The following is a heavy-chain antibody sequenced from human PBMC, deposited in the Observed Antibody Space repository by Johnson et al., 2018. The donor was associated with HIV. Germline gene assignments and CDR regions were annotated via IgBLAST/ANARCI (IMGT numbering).Heavy chain of an antibody. Sequence: QVQLVESGGGLVKPGGSLRLSCAASGFSFNDYYMSWIRQAPGKGLEWVSYISNSGSTINYADSVKGRFTISRDNAENSLYLQMNSLRAEDTAVYYCARDGGVAAAVGVVAFDIWGQGTLVTVSS. D-gene: IGHD6-13*01. CDR1: GFSFNDYY. CDR2: ISNSGSTI. CDR3: ARDGGVAAAVGVVAFDI. V-gene: IGHV3-11*04. J-gene: IGHJ3*02.